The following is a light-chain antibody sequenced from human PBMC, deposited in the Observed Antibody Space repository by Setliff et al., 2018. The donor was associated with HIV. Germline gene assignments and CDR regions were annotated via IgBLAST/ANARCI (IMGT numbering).Light chain of an antibody. CDR2: EGS. Sequence: QSALTQPASVSGSPGQSITISCTGTSSDLVSYHLVSWYQHHPGKAPKLMIYEGSQRPSGVSTRFSGSTSGDTASLTIAGLQAEDEADYYCCSYVAGSHYVFGTGTKVTVL. J-gene: IGLJ1*01. CDR1: SSDLVSYHL. V-gene: IGLV2-23*01. CDR3: CSYVAGSHYV.